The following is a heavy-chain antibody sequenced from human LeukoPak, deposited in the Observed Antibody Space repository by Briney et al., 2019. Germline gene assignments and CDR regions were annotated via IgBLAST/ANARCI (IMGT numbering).Heavy chain of an antibody. CDR3: ARVSWQWLVRAFDAFDI. J-gene: IGHJ3*02. CDR2: IYYSGST. V-gene: IGHV4-39*07. D-gene: IGHD6-19*01. CDR1: GGSISSSSYY. Sequence: SETLSLTCTVSGGSISSSSYYWGWIRQPPGKGLEWIGSIYYSGSTYYNPSLKSRVTISVDTSKNQFSLKLSSVTAADTAVYYCARVSWQWLVRAFDAFDIWGQGTMVTVSS.